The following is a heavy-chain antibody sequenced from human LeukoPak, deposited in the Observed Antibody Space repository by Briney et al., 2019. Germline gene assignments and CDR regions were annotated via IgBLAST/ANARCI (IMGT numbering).Heavy chain of an antibody. CDR2: ISSSGSTI. D-gene: IGHD3-9*01. CDR3: ARDDPYYEILTGYYRGYYFDY. CDR1: GFTSSSYE. Sequence: GGSLRLSCAVSGFTSSSYEMNWVRQAPGKGLEWVSYISSSGSTIYYADSVKGRFTISRDNAKNSLYLQMNSLRAEDTAVYYCARDDPYYEILTGYYRGYYFDYWGQGTLVTVSS. V-gene: IGHV3-48*03. J-gene: IGHJ4*02.